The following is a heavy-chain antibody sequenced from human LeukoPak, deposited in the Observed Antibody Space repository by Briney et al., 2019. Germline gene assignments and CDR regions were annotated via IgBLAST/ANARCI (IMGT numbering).Heavy chain of an antibody. CDR1: GGSISSSSYY. D-gene: IGHD4-11*01. V-gene: IGHV4-39*07. CDR3: ASNRLQRSFDY. Sequence: SETLSLTCTVSGGSISSSSYYWGWIRQPPGKGLEWIGEINHSGSTNYNPSLKSRVTISVDTSKNQFSLKLSSVTAADTAVYYCASNRLQRSFDYWGQGTLVTVSS. CDR2: INHSGST. J-gene: IGHJ4*02.